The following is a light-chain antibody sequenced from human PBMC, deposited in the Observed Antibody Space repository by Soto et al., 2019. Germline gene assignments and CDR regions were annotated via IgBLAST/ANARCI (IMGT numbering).Light chain of an antibody. CDR2: GAS. J-gene: IGKJ5*01. CDR3: QQRSNWPTT. Sequence: DIVLTQSPATLSLSPGERATLSCRASQTISTHLAWYQQKPVQAPRLLIYGASYRATGIPARISGSGSGTDFTLIISGLEPEDFAVYYCQQRSNWPTTFGQGTRLEI. CDR1: QTISTH. V-gene: IGKV3-11*01.